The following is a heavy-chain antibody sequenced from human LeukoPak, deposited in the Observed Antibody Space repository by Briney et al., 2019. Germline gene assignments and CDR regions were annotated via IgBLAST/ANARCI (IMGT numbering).Heavy chain of an antibody. J-gene: IGHJ4*01. V-gene: IGHV3-20*04. CDR1: GFTFDDYG. CDR3: ARANCKQLYLSGFDY. CDR2: MNWNGGST. Sequence: GGSLRLSCAASGFTFDDYGMSWVRQAPGKGLEWVCGMNWNGGSTGYADSVKGRFTIPSDNAKNSLYLQMNSLRAEDTALYYCARANCKQLYLSGFDYWGKGTMVTVSS. D-gene: IGHD5-18*01.